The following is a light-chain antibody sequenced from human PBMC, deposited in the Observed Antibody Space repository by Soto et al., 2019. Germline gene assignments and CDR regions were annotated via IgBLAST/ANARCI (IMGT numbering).Light chain of an antibody. Sequence: EIVLTQSPATLSLSPGERATLSCRASQSVSSYLAWYQQKPGQAPRLLIYDASNRATGIPARFSGSGSGTEFTLTISSLQSEDFAVYYCQLYDNWPPLTFGGGTKVDIK. CDR1: QSVSSY. V-gene: IGKV3-11*01. J-gene: IGKJ4*01. CDR2: DAS. CDR3: QLYDNWPPLT.